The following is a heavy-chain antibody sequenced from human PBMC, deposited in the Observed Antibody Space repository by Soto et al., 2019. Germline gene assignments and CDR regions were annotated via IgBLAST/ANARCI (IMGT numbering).Heavy chain of an antibody. D-gene: IGHD4-17*01. CDR1: GYTFTSYY. V-gene: IGHV1-46*01. Sequence: QVQLVQSGAEVKKPGASVKVSCKASGYTFTSYYMHWVRQAPGQGLEWMGIINPSGGSTSYAQKFQGRVTMTRDTSTSTVYMELSSLRSEHTAVYYCASDYGDYSWFDPWGQGTLVTVSS. J-gene: IGHJ5*02. CDR2: INPSGGST. CDR3: ASDYGDYSWFDP.